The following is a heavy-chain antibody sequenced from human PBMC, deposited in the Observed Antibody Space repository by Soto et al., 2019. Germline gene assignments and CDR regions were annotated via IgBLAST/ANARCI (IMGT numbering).Heavy chain of an antibody. CDR2: IYSGGST. D-gene: IGHD3-16*01. CDR3: ARGEPHHYFDY. Sequence: EVQLVESGGGLVQPGGSLRLSCAASGFTVSTNYMNWVRQAPGKGLEWVSVIYSGGSTYYADSVKGRFTISRDNSKNTLFLQTNSLRVEDTAVYYCARGEPHHYFDYWGQGTLVTVSS. CDR1: GFTVSTNY. J-gene: IGHJ4*02. V-gene: IGHV3-66*01.